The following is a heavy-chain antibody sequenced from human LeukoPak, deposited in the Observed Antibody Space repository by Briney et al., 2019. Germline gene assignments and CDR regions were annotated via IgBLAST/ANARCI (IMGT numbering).Heavy chain of an antibody. V-gene: IGHV3-23*01. D-gene: IGHD2-15*01. CDR3: AKGSASARPHYFDY. Sequence: GGSLRLSCAGSGFTFSSDAMSWVRQAPGEGVEWFSAITHSGGDTYHAPPVQGRFTISRDNSKNTLYLQMNSLRAEDTAVYYCAKGSASARPHYFDYWGQGTLVTVSS. J-gene: IGHJ4*02. CDR2: ITHSGGDT. CDR1: GFTFSSDA.